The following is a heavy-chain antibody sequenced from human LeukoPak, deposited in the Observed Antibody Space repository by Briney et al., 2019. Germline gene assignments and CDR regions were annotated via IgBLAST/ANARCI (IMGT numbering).Heavy chain of an antibody. D-gene: IGHD3-10*01. Sequence: GGSLRLSCAASGFTFSSYWMSWVRQAPGKGLEWVANIKQDGSEKYYVDSVKGRFTISRDNAKNSLYLQMNSLRAEDTAVYYCARLHMVRGVIGRYYYYYYYMDVWGKGTTVTISS. CDR1: GFTFSSYW. CDR2: IKQDGSEK. J-gene: IGHJ6*03. CDR3: ARLHMVRGVIGRYYYYYYYMDV. V-gene: IGHV3-7*01.